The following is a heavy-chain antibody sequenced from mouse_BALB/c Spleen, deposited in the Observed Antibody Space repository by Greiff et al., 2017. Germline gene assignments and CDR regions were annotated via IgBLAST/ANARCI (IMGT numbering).Heavy chain of an antibody. J-gene: IGHJ4*01. Sequence: QVQLKESAAELARPGASVKMSCKASGYTFTSYTMHWVKQRPGQGLEWIGYINPSSGYTEYNQKFKDKTTLTADKSSSTAYMQLSSLTSEDSAVYYCARGIYDGYPYAMDYWGQGTSVTVSS. CDR3: ARGIYDGYPYAMDY. CDR1: GYTFTSYT. CDR2: INPSSGYT. V-gene: IGHV1-4*02. D-gene: IGHD2-3*01.